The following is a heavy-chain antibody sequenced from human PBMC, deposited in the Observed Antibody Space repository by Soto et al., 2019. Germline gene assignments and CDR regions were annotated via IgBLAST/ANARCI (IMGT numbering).Heavy chain of an antibody. Sequence: EVQLVESGGGLVQPGGSLKLSCAASGFTFSGSAMHWVRQASGKGLEWVGRIRSKANSYATAYAASVKDRFTISRDDSNTTAYLQMNILKTEDTAVYYCTSLDYGADYWGQGTLVTVSS. CDR1: GFTFSGSA. D-gene: IGHD4-17*01. J-gene: IGHJ4*02. CDR2: IRSKANSYAT. CDR3: TSLDYGADY. V-gene: IGHV3-73*02.